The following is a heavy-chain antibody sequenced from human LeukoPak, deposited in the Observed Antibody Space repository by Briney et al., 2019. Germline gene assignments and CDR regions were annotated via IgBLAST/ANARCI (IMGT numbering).Heavy chain of an antibody. CDR3: ARGREPVYFFDY. CDR1: GYTFAVYY. CDR2: ISPNSGDT. J-gene: IGHJ4*02. Sequence: ASVKVSCKASGYTFAVYYMHWVRQAPGQGPEWMGWISPNSGDTNYAQTFQGRVTMTRDSSITTAYMKLSRLRSDDTAMYYCARGREPVYFFDYWGQGTLVTVSS. V-gene: IGHV1-2*02. D-gene: IGHD1-26*01.